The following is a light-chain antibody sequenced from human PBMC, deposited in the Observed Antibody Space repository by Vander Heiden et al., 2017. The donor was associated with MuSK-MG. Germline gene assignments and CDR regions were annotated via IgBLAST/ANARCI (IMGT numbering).Light chain of an antibody. CDR1: QGINSY. Sequence: DIQLSQSPSFLSASVGDRVTITCRASQGINSYLAWYQQKPGKAPKLLIYTVSILHTGVPSRFSGSGSGTEFTLTISSLQPEDFATYYCQQLNSYPITFGQGTRLEMK. J-gene: IGKJ5*01. V-gene: IGKV1-9*01. CDR3: QQLNSYPIT. CDR2: TVS.